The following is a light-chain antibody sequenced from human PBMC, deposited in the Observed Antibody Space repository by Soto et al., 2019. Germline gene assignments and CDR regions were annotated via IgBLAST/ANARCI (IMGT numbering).Light chain of an antibody. Sequence: QSVLTQPRSVSGSPGQSVTISCTGTSSDVDDYNYVSWYQQHPDTAPKLMIYDVTKRPSGVPDRFSGSKSGNTASLTNSGLQAEDEADYYCCSYAGGYVFEVIFGGGTKGTVL. J-gene: IGLJ2*01. CDR2: DVT. CDR3: CSYAGGYVFEVI. CDR1: SSDVDDYNY. V-gene: IGLV2-11*01.